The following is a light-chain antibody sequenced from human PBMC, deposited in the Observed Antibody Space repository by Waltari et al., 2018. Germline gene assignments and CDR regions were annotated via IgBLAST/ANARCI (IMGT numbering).Light chain of an antibody. CDR1: SSNIGRDT. V-gene: IGLV1-44*01. J-gene: IGLJ3*02. Sequence: QSVLTQPASASGTPGQRVTTSCSGSSSNIGRDTVNWYQQAPGTAPKLPIYGNDLRPSGVPDRFSGSKSGTSASLAITGLQSEDEADYYCATWDDSLNGRVFGGGTKLTVL. CDR2: GND. CDR3: ATWDDSLNGRV.